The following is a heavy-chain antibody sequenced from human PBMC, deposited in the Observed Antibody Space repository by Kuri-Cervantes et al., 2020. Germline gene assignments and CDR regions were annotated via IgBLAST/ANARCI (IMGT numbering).Heavy chain of an antibody. J-gene: IGHJ6*03. CDR3: AKDRVAVAELFYYYMDV. D-gene: IGHD6-19*01. V-gene: IGHV3-9*01. CDR1: EFTFDDYA. Sequence: GGSLRLSCAASEFTFDDYAMHWVRQAPGKGLEWVSGISWNSGSIGYADSVKGRFTISRDNAKNSLYLQMNSLRAEDTALYYCAKDRVAVAELFYYYMDVWGKGTTVTVSS. CDR2: ISWNSGSI.